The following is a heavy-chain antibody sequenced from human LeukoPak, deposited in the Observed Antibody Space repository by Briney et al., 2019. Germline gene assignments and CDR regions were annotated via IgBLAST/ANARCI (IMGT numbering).Heavy chain of an antibody. CDR3: ARYCSSTSCYDGDDY. CDR2: IYYSGST. J-gene: IGHJ4*02. CDR1: GGSISSGGYY. D-gene: IGHD2-2*01. Sequence: PSETLSLTCTVSGGSISSGGYYWSWIRHHPGKGLEWIGYIYYSGSTYYNPSLKSRVTISVDTSKNQFSLKLSSVTAADTAVYYCARYCSSTSCYDGDDYWGQGTLVTVSS. V-gene: IGHV4-31*03.